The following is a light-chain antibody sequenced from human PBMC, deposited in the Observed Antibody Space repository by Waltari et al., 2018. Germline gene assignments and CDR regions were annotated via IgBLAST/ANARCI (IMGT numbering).Light chain of an antibody. J-gene: IGKJ2*01. CDR3: QQYDNLPYT. CDR1: QDISNY. Sequence: DIQMTQSPSSLSASVGDRVTITCQASQDISNYLNWYQQKPGKAPKLLIYDASNLETGVPSRFSGSGSGTDFTFTISSLQPEDIATYXCQQYDNLPYTFGXGXKLEIK. V-gene: IGKV1-33*01. CDR2: DAS.